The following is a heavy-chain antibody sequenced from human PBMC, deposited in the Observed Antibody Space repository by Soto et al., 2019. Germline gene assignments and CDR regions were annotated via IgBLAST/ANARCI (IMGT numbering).Heavy chain of an antibody. CDR2: ISHSGLR. CDR3: ATSNTTCPGCYS. J-gene: IGHJ5*02. V-gene: IGHV4-59*01. CDR1: GVSISRGY. Sequence: SGTLSLTCIFSGVSISRGYCTWVRQSPGKGLEWIGYISHSGLRHYRASLQSRLTMSVETSKNQFSLNLTSVTAADTAIYYCATSNTTCPGCYSWGQGTLVTVSS. D-gene: IGHD2-2*01.